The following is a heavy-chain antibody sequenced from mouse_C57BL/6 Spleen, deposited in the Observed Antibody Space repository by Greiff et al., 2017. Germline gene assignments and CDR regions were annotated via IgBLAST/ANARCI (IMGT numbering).Heavy chain of an antibody. CDR1: GFTFSSYA. CDR2: ISSGGDYI. J-gene: IGHJ2*01. D-gene: IGHD2-3*01. V-gene: IGHV5-9-1*02. CDR3: TRNYDGYYDY. Sequence: VQLKESGEGLVKPGGSLKLSCAASGFTFSSYAMSWVRQTPEKRLEWVAYISSGGDYIYYADTVKGRFTISRDNARNTLYLQMSRLKSEDTAMYYCTRNYDGYYDYWGQGTTLTVSS.